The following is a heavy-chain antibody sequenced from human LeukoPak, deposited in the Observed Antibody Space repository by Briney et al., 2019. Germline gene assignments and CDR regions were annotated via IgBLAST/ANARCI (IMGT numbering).Heavy chain of an antibody. CDR1: GLTLSRYG. CDR2: ISYDGSTK. J-gene: IGHJ5*02. Sequence: QSGRSLRLSCAASGLTLSRYGMQWVRQAPGNGLEWVAVISYDGSTKNYADSVKDRFTISRDNSENTLYLQMSSLRAEDTAVYYCAGVPNVREGEWFDPWGQGTLVTVSS. CDR3: AGVPNVREGEWFDP. D-gene: IGHD3-16*01. V-gene: IGHV3-30*03.